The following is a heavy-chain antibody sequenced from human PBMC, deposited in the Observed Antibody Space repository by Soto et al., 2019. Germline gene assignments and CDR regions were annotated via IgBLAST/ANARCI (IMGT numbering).Heavy chain of an antibody. CDR2: IYPGDSDI. V-gene: IGHV5-51*01. Sequence: GESLKISCKGSGYSFPRYWIAWVRQVPGKGLELMGVIYPGDSDIRYSPSFQGQVTISADKSISTAYLQWSSLKASDTAMYYCARQGDDAFDIWGQGTMVTVSS. J-gene: IGHJ3*02. CDR3: ARQGDDAFDI. CDR1: GYSFPRYW.